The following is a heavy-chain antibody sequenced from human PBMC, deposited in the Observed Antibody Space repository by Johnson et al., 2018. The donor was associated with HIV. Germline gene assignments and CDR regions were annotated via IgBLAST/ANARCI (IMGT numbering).Heavy chain of an antibody. CDR1: GFTFSTYG. J-gene: IGHJ3*02. Sequence: MLLVESGGGVVQPGRSLRLSCAASGFTFSTYGMHWVRQAPGKGLEWVAVMWYDGSNKYYADSVKGRFTISRDNSKNTLYLQMNSLRAEDTAVYYCAKGAAAAGPDAFDIWGQGTMVTVSS. D-gene: IGHD6-13*01. CDR3: AKGAAAAGPDAFDI. V-gene: IGHV3-33*06. CDR2: MWYDGSNK.